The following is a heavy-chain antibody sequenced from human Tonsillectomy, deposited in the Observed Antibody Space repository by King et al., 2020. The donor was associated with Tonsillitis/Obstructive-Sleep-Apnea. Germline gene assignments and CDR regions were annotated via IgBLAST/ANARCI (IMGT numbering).Heavy chain of an antibody. Sequence: VQLVESGGGLVQPGGSLRLSCAASGFTFSSYAMSWVGQAPWKGLEWVSAISGSGCSTYYADSVKCRFTISRDNSKHTLYLQMNSLRAEDTAVYYCAKDWGDIAARPRHFDYWGQGTLVTVSS. CDR3: AKDWGDIAARPRHFDY. J-gene: IGHJ4*02. D-gene: IGHD6-6*01. CDR1: GFTFSSYA. V-gene: IGHV3-23*04. CDR2: ISGSGCST.